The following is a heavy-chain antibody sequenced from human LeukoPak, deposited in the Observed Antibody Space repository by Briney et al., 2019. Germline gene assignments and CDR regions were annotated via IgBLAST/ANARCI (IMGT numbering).Heavy chain of an antibody. V-gene: IGHV3-53*01. J-gene: IGHJ6*03. CDR1: GFTVSSNY. D-gene: IGHD5-24*01. Sequence: TGGSLRLPCAASGFTVSSNYMSWVRQAPGKGLELVSVIYSGGSTYYADSVKGRFSISRDNSKNTLYLQMNSLRAEDTAGYYCARVMASNGVYYYYYMDVWGKGTTVTVSS. CDR3: ARVMASNGVYYYYYMDV. CDR2: IYSGGST.